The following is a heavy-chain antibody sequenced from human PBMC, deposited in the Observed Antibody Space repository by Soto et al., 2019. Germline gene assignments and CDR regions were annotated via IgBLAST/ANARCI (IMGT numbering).Heavy chain of an antibody. CDR1: GYSFTGYY. Sequence: QVQLVQSGAEVRKPGASVKVSCRASGYSFTGYYMHWVRQAPGQGLEWMGWVNTNSGDTTYAQKFQGRATMNRDTSISTAYMELNRLRSDDTAVYYCAKADDYNNSRPKNSWGQGTLVTVSS. CDR3: AKADDYNNSRPKNS. D-gene: IGHD4-4*01. CDR2: VNTNSGDT. J-gene: IGHJ5*01. V-gene: IGHV1-2*02.